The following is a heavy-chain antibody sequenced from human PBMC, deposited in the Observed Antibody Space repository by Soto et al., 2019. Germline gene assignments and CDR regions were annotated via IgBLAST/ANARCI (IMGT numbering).Heavy chain of an antibody. CDR1: GGSINTFY. Sequence: SETLSLTCTVSGGSINTFYWSWVRQPAGKGLEWIGRIFSSGSTSFNPSLESRVAMSVDTSKNHFSLNLSSVTAADMAVYYCAREGSYSAYNFAHGIQLWSFDFWGQGALVTVS. V-gene: IGHV4-4*07. D-gene: IGHD5-12*01. J-gene: IGHJ4*02. CDR2: IFSSGST. CDR3: AREGSYSAYNFAHGIQLWSFDF.